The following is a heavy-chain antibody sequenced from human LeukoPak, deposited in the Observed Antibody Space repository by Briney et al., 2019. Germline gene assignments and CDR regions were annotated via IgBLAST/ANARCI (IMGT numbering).Heavy chain of an antibody. CDR1: GFTFSSYG. CDR3: AKDEGSGSYYNPIY. Sequence: GGSLRLSCAASGFTFSSYGMHWVRQAPGKGLERVAVISYDGSNKYYADSVKGRFTISRDNSKNTLYLQMNSLRAEDTAVYYCAKDEGSGSYYNPIYWGQGTLVTVSS. CDR2: ISYDGSNK. V-gene: IGHV3-30*18. D-gene: IGHD3-10*01. J-gene: IGHJ4*02.